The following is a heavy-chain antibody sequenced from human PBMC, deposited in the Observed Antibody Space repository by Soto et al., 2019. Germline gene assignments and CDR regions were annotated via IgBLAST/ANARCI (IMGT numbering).Heavy chain of an antibody. CDR3: ARDSYYGSGSLSERPSYYYYGMDV. V-gene: IGHV1-18*01. J-gene: IGHJ6*02. CDR2: ISAYNGNT. D-gene: IGHD3-10*01. CDR1: GYTFTSYG. Sequence: ASVKVSCKASGYTFTSYGISWVRQAPGQGLEWMGWISAYNGNTNYAQKFQGRVTMTRDTSTSTVYMELSSLRSEDTAVYYCARDSYYGSGSLSERPSYYYYGMDVWGQGTTVTVSS.